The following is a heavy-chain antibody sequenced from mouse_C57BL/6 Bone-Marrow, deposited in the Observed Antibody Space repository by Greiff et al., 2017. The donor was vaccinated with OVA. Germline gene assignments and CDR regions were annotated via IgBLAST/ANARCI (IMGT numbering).Heavy chain of an antibody. D-gene: IGHD2-1*01. CDR2: IHPNSGST. V-gene: IGHV1-64*01. CDR3: ARENYYGQFAY. Sequence: QVQLQQPGAELVQPGASVKLSCTASGYTFTSYWMHWVQQRPGQGLEWIGMIHPNSGSTNYNETFKSKATLTVAKSSSTAYMQLSSLTSEDSAVYYCARENYYGQFAYGGRGTLVTVSA. CDR1: GYTFTSYW. J-gene: IGHJ3*01.